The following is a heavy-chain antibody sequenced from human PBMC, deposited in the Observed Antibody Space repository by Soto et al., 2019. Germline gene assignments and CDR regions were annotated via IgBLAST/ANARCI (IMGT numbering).Heavy chain of an antibody. CDR3: ARDRDYYYYGMDV. V-gene: IGHV1-69*05. J-gene: IGHJ6*02. Sequence: QVQLVQSGAEVKKPGSSVKVSCKASGGTFSSYAISWVRQAPGQGLEWMGGIIPIFGTANYAQKFQGSVXXTXDXXTSTAYMELSSLRSEDTAVYYCARDRDYYYYGMDVWGQGTTVTVSS. CDR1: GGTFSSYA. CDR2: IIPIFGTA. D-gene: IGHD3-10*01.